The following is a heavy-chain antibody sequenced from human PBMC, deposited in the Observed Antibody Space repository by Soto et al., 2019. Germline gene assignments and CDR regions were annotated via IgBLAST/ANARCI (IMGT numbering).Heavy chain of an antibody. CDR1: AFTFSSYA. J-gene: IGHJ4*02. CDR2: ISGSGGST. V-gene: IGHV3-23*01. CDR3: AKDPTSVTLYFDY. D-gene: IGHD4-17*01. Sequence: GGPLRLSSAASAFTFSSYAISWVRPAPGKGLEWVSAISGSGGSTYYADSVKGRFTISRDNSKNTLYLQMNSLRAEDTAVYYCAKDPTSVTLYFDYWGQGTLVTVS.